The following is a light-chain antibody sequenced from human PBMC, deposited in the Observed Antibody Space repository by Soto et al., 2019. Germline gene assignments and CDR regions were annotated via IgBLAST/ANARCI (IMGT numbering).Light chain of an antibody. CDR3: QQYYNWPRT. Sequence: ETVMTQSPATLSVSPGERATLSCRASQSVNSNLAWYQQKPGQAPGLLIYGASTRATGIPARFSGSGSGTEFTLTISSLQSEDFAVYYCQQYYNWPRTFGQGTKVEIK. J-gene: IGKJ1*01. CDR2: GAS. V-gene: IGKV3-15*01. CDR1: QSVNSN.